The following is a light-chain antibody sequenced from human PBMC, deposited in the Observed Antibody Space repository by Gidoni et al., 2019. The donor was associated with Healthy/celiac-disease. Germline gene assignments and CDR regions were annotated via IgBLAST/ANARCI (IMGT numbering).Light chain of an antibody. CDR3: QQYGSSPGWT. CDR2: GAS. J-gene: IGKJ1*01. Sequence: DIVLPQSPGTLSLSPGERATLSCRASQSVSSSYLAWYQQKPGQAPRLLIYGASSRATGIPDRFSGSGSGTDFTLTISRLEPEDFAVYYCQQYGSSPGWTFGQGTKVEIK. CDR1: QSVSSSY. V-gene: IGKV3-20*01.